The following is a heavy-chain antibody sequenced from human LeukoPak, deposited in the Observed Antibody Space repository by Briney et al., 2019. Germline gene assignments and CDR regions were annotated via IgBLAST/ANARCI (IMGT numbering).Heavy chain of an antibody. CDR3: ARPTAGGNSSGAFDI. CDR2: INPNSGGT. J-gene: IGHJ3*02. D-gene: IGHD4-23*01. V-gene: IGHV1-2*04. Sequence: GASVKVSCKASGYTVTGYYMHWVRQAPGQGLEWMGWINPNSGGTNYAQKFQGWVTMTRDTSISTAYMELSRLRSDDTAVYYCARPTAGGNSSGAFDIWGQGTMVTVSS. CDR1: GYTVTGYY.